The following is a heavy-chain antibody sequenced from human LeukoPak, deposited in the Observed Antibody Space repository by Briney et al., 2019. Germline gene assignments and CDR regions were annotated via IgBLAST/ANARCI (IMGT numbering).Heavy chain of an antibody. V-gene: IGHV3-15*01. CDR2: IKPRMHGETT. J-gene: IGHJ4*02. D-gene: IGHD2-21*01. CDR3: AHIGGTPAVLEH. Sequence: GGSLRLFREVSGLDFSIAWMSWVRQTPGKGLEWVGRIKPRMHGETTDYAAPVEGRFHISRDDSRNTVTLHMYGLKTEDTAVYYCAHIGGTPAVLEHWGQGTLVTVSS. CDR1: GLDFSIAW.